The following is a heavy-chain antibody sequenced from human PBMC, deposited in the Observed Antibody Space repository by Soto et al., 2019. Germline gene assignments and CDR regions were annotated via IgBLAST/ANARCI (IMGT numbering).Heavy chain of an antibody. CDR3: ARDDLEYTDLLGDYYMDV. V-gene: IGHV3-64*01. Sequence: GGSLRLSCAASGFTFSSYAMHWVRQAPGKGLEYVSAISSNGGSTYYANSVKGRFTISRDNSKNTLYLQMGSLRAEDMAVYYCARDDLEYTDLLGDYYMDVWGKGTTVTVSS. J-gene: IGHJ6*03. CDR1: GFTFSSYA. CDR2: ISSNGGST. D-gene: IGHD6-6*01.